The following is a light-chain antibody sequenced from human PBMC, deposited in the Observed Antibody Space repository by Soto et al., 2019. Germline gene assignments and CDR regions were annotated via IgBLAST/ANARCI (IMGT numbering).Light chain of an antibody. CDR1: QSIGIT. J-gene: IGKJ2*02. Sequence: EIVMTQSPATLSVSPGESATLSCRASQSIGITVAWYQQKPGQAPRLLMYGPSTRLTGIPARFSGSGSGTEFTLTISSLQSEDFAIYYCQQYNNWLRGTFGQGTKLEIK. CDR3: QQYNNWLRGT. CDR2: GPS. V-gene: IGKV3-15*01.